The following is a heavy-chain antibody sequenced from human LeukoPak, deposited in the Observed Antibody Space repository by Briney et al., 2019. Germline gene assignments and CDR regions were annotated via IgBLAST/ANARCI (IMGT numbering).Heavy chain of an antibody. CDR2: MNPNSGDT. D-gene: IGHD3-22*01. CDR3: AGYYYDSSGYHNIHFDY. Sequence: ASVKVSCKASGYTFTSYDINWVRQATGQGLEWMGWMNPNSGDTGYVQKFQGRVTMTRSTSISTAYMELSSLRSEDTAVYYCAGYYYDSSGYHNIHFDYWGQGTLVTVSS. J-gene: IGHJ4*02. CDR1: GYTFTSYD. V-gene: IGHV1-8*01.